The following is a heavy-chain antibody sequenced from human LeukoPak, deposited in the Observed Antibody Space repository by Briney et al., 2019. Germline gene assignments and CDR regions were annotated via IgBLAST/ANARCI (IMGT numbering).Heavy chain of an antibody. CDR2: ISYDGSNK. CDR1: GFTFSSYG. J-gene: IGHJ3*02. Sequence: PGRSLRLSCAASGFTFSSYGMHWVRQAPGKGLEWVAVISYDGSNKYYADSVKGRFTISRDNSKNTLYLQMNSLRAEDTAVYYCAKAPISSHPSDAFDIWGQGTMVTVSS. CDR3: AKAPISSHPSDAFDI. D-gene: IGHD3-3*02. V-gene: IGHV3-30*18.